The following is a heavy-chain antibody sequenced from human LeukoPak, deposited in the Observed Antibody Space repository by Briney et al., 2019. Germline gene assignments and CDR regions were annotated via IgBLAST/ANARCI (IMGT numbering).Heavy chain of an antibody. J-gene: IGHJ4*02. CDR2: IYYSGST. Sequence: SETLSLTCTVSGGSISSYYWSWIRQPPGKGLEWIGYIYYSGSTNYNPSLKSRVTISVDTSKNQFSLKLSSVTAADTAVCYCARGTGSYYYGSGSYWPSYYFDYWGQGTLVTVSS. CDR3: ARGTGSYYYGSGSYWPSYYFDY. D-gene: IGHD3-10*01. CDR1: GGSISSYY. V-gene: IGHV4-59*01.